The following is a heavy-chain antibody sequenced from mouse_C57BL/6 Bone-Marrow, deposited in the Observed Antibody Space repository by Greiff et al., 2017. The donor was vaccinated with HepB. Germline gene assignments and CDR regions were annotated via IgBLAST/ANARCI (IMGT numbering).Heavy chain of an antibody. CDR1: GFTFSSYG. V-gene: IGHV5-6*02. CDR2: ISSGGSYT. Sequence: DVMLVESGGDLVKPGGSLKLSCAASGFTFSSYGMSWVRQTPDKRLEWVATISSGGSYTYYPDSVKGRFTISRDNAKNTLYLQMSSLKSEDTAMYCCARLGRWYFDVWGTGTTVTVSS. D-gene: IGHD4-1*01. J-gene: IGHJ1*03. CDR3: ARLGRWYFDV.